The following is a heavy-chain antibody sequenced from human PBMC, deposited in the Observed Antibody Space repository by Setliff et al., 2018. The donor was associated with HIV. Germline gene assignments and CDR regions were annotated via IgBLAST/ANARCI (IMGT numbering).Heavy chain of an antibody. Sequence: SGPTLVNPTQTLTLTCTLSGLSLTSSGVRVSWIRQPPGRALEWLARIDWDDDKFYSTSLKTRLSISKDTSKNQVVLTMTSVDPVDTATYYCARSYGSNYYFYMDVWGKGTAGTVSS. CDR1: GLSLTSSGVR. J-gene: IGHJ6*03. D-gene: IGHD3-10*01. CDR2: IDWDDDK. CDR3: ARSYGSNYYFYMDV. V-gene: IGHV2-70*04.